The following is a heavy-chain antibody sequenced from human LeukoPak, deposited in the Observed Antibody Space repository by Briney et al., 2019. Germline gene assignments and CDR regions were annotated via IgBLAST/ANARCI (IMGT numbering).Heavy chain of an antibody. V-gene: IGHV3-66*01. CDR2: IYSGGST. CDR1: GFTFSSYE. J-gene: IGHJ6*03. Sequence: GGSLRLSCAASGFTFSSYEMNWVRQAPGKGLEWVSVIYSGGSTYYADSVKGRFTISRDNSKNTLYLQMNSLRAEDTAVYYCASGPRWGNYYMDVWGKGTTVTISS. D-gene: IGHD2/OR15-2a*01. CDR3: ASGPRWGNYYMDV.